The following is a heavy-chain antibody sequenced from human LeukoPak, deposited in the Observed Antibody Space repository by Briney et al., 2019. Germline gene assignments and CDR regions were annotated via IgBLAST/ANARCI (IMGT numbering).Heavy chain of an antibody. Sequence: GGSLRLSCAASGFTFSSFWMHWVRQAPGKGLVWVSRINSDGSSTIYADSVKGRFTISRDNAKNTLYLQVNSLRVEDTAVYYCARVRNDLDYWGQGTLVTVSS. J-gene: IGHJ4*02. D-gene: IGHD1-1*01. V-gene: IGHV3-74*01. CDR2: INSDGSST. CDR1: GFTFSSFW. CDR3: ARVRNDLDY.